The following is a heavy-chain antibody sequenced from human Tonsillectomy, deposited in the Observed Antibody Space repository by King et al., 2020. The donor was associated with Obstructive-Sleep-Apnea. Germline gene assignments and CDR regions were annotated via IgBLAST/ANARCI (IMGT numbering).Heavy chain of an antibody. Sequence: VQLQQWGAGLLKPSETLSLTCAVYGGSFSGYYWSWIRQPPGKGLEWIGEIRHGGSTNYNPSLKSRVTISVDTSKNQFSLKLSSVTAADTAVYYCARGGGSTMVRGPSGQWGQGTLVTVSS. CDR3: ARGGGSTMVRGPSGQ. J-gene: IGHJ4*02. CDR2: IRHGGST. V-gene: IGHV4-34*01. CDR1: GGSFSGYY. D-gene: IGHD3-10*01.